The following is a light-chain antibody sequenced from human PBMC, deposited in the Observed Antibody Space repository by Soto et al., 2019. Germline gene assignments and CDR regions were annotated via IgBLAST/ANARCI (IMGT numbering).Light chain of an antibody. CDR2: SYN. V-gene: IGLV1-44*01. CDR1: SSNIGSNT. J-gene: IGLJ2*01. Sequence: QSVLTQPPSASGTPGQRVIISCSGSSSNIGSNTVNWYQQIPGTAPKLLIYSYNQRPSGVPDRFSGSKSDTSASLAISGLQSEXEAEYYCAAWDDILNGVLFGGGTQLTVL. CDR3: AAWDDILNGVL.